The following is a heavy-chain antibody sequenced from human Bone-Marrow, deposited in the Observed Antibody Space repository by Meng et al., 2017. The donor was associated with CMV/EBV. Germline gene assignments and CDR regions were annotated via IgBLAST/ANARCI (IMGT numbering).Heavy chain of an antibody. CDR3: AKDSGSAAIHGWYFDL. CDR2: IRYDGSYK. CDR1: GFTFSNYG. J-gene: IGHJ2*01. V-gene: IGHV3-30*02. D-gene: IGHD2-2*02. Sequence: GSLLKISCAASGFTFSNYGMHWVRQAPGKGLEWVSFIRYDGSYKYYAGSVKGRFTISRDNSKNTLYLRMNSLRAEDTAVYYCAKDSGSAAIHGWYFDLWGRGTLVTVSS.